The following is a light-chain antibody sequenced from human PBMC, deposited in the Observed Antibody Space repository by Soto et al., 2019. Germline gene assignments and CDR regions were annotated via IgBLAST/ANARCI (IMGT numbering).Light chain of an antibody. V-gene: IGKV3-20*01. J-gene: IGKJ1*01. CDR2: GAS. CDR3: QLYGSSWT. CDR1: QSVSSSY. Sequence: EIVLTQSAGTLSLSPGERATLSCRASQSVSSSYLAWYQQKPGQAPRLLIYGASSRATGIPDRFSGSGSGTDFTLTISRLEPEDFAVYFCQLYGSSWTFGQGTKWIS.